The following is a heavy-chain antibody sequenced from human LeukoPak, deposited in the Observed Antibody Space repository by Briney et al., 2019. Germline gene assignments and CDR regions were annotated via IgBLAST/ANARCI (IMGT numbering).Heavy chain of an antibody. CDR1: GGSFSGYY. CDR3: ARGRVGYYFDY. Sequence: PSETLSLTCAVYGGSFSGYYWSWIRQPPGKGLEWIGEINHSGSTNYNPSLKSRVTISVDTSKNQFSLKLSSVTAADTAVYYCARGRVGYYFDYWGQGTLVTVSS. CDR2: INHSGST. V-gene: IGHV4-34*01. J-gene: IGHJ4*02. D-gene: IGHD1-26*01.